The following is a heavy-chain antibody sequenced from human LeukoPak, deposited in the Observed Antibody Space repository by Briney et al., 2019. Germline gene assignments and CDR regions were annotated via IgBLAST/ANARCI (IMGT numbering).Heavy chain of an antibody. CDR3: GTYYYGSGSYGPVDY. D-gene: IGHD3-10*01. V-gene: IGHV1-18*01. CDR2: ISAYNGNT. CDR1: GYTFTSYG. Sequence: ASVKVSCKASGYTFTSYGISWVRQAPGQGLVWMGWISAYNGNTNYAQKLQGRVTMTTDTSTSTAYMELRSLRSDDTAVYYCGTYYYGSGSYGPVDYWGQGTLVTVSS. J-gene: IGHJ4*02.